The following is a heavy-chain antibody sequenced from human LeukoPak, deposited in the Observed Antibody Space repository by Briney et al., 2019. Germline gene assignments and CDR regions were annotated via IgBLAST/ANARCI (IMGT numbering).Heavy chain of an antibody. V-gene: IGHV1-18*04. CDR1: GYTFTGYY. D-gene: IGHD3-10*01. CDR3: ARTGNGMVRVQDDP. CDR2: ISAYNGT. J-gene: IGHJ5*02. Sequence: EASVKVSCKASGYTFTGYYMHWVRPAPGQGLEWMGWISAYNGTNYAQKLQGRVTMTTDTSTSTAYMELRSLRSDGTAVYYSARTGNGMVRVQDDPWGQGTLVTVSS.